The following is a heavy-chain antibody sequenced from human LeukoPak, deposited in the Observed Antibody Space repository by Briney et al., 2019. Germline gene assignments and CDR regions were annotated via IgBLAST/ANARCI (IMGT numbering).Heavy chain of an antibody. CDR2: IRYEGSSK. V-gene: IGHV3-30*02. CDR1: GFTFSSYG. CDR3: AKDLLRDRWFGES. D-gene: IGHD3-10*01. J-gene: IGHJ5*02. Sequence: GGSLSLSCAASGFTFSSYGMHWVRQAPDKGLEWVAFIRYEGSSKYYADSVKGRFTISRDNSKNTLYLQMDSLRPEDTAVYYCAKDLLRDRWFGESWGQGTLVTVSS.